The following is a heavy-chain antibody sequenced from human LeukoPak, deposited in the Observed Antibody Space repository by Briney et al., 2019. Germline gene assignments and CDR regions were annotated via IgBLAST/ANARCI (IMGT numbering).Heavy chain of an antibody. CDR3: AKALIGTGGYFQH. CDR2: ISSSGGST. D-gene: IGHD1-1*01. J-gene: IGHJ1*01. CDR1: GFTFSSHA. V-gene: IGHV3-23*01. Sequence: GGSLRLSCAASGFTFSSHAMSWVRQAPGKGLEWVSSISSSGGSTYYADSVKGRFTISRDNSKNTLYLQMNSLRVGDTAVYYCAKALIGTGGYFQHWGHGTLVTVSS.